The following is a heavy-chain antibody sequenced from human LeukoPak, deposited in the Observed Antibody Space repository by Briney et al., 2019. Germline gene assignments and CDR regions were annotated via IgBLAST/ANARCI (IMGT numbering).Heavy chain of an antibody. D-gene: IGHD6-19*01. Sequence: GGSLRLSCAASGFTFSSYAMHWVRQAPGKGLEYVSAISSNGGSTYYANSVKGRFTISRENSKNTLYLQMGSLRAEDMAVYYCARALAVSGWFDPWGQGILVTVSS. J-gene: IGHJ5*02. CDR3: ARALAVSGWFDP. CDR2: ISSNGGST. V-gene: IGHV3-64*01. CDR1: GFTFSSYA.